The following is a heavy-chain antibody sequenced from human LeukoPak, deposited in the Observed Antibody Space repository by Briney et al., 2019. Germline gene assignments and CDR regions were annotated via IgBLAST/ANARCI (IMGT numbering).Heavy chain of an antibody. Sequence: QSGGSLRLSCAVSGFTFSSYAVSWVRQAPGKGLEWVSAISGSAGNTYYADSVKGRFTISRDNSKNTLYLQMNSLRAEDTAVYYCAKSLGWYYFDFWGQGTLVTVSS. CDR2: ISGSAGNT. CDR1: GFTFSSYA. D-gene: IGHD6-19*01. V-gene: IGHV3-23*01. J-gene: IGHJ4*02. CDR3: AKSLGWYYFDF.